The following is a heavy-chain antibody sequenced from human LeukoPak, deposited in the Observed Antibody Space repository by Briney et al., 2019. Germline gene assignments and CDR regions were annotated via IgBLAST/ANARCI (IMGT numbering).Heavy chain of an antibody. V-gene: IGHV3-73*01. Sequence: PGGSLRLSCAASGFTFSGSAMHWVRQASGKGLEWVGRIRSKANSYATAYAASVKGRFTISRDDSKNTAYLQMNSLRAEDTAVYSCARGSPGDYWGPGTLVTVSS. J-gene: IGHJ4*02. D-gene: IGHD6-19*01. CDR3: ARGSPGDY. CDR2: IRSKANSYAT. CDR1: GFTFSGSA.